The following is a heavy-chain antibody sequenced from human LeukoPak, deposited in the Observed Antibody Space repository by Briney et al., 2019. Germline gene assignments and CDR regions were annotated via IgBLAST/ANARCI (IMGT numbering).Heavy chain of an antibody. D-gene: IGHD6-13*01. CDR2: ISAYNGNT. Sequence: ASVKVSCKASGYTFTSYGISWVRQAPGQGLEWMGWISAYNGNTNYAQKLQGRVTMTTDTSTSTAYMGLRSLRSDDTAVYYCARGGSSSWYHYYYYYYMDVWGKGTTVTVSS. J-gene: IGHJ6*03. CDR3: ARGGSSSWYHYYYYYYMDV. CDR1: GYTFTSYG. V-gene: IGHV1-18*01.